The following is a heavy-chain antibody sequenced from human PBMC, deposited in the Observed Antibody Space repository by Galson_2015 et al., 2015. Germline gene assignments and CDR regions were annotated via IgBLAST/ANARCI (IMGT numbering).Heavy chain of an antibody. V-gene: IGHV3-7*01. J-gene: IGHJ5*01. CDR2: IKQDGSEK. CDR3: ARAGEGWFDS. D-gene: IGHD3-10*01. Sequence: SLRLSCAASGFTFSSHWMTWVRQAPGKGLEWVATIKQDGSEKYYVDSVKGRFTISRDNAKNSLSLQMNSLRAEDTAVYYCARAGEGWFDSWGQGTLVTVSS. CDR1: GFTFSSHW.